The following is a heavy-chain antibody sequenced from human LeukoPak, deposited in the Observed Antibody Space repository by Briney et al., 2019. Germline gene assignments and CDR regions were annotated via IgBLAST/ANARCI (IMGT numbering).Heavy chain of an antibody. CDR1: GFTFSGYS. CDR3: ARDSSDWTMDY. V-gene: IGHV3-48*02. D-gene: IGHD3-22*01. CDR2: ISTSSTI. Sequence: GGSLSLSCAASGFTFSGYSMNWVRQAPGKGLEWVSYISTSSTIYYADSVKGRFTISRDNAKNSLYLQMNSLRDEDTAVYYCARDSSDWTMDYWGQRTLVTVSS. J-gene: IGHJ4*02.